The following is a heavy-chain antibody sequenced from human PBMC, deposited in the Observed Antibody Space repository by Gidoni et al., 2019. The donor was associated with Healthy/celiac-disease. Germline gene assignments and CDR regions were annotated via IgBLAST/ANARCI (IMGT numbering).Heavy chain of an antibody. J-gene: IGHJ6*02. CDR2: IWYDGINK. CDR3: ARDTGVWFGEGDPVARLRATYYGMDV. V-gene: IGHV3-33*01. CDR1: GFTFSSYG. D-gene: IGHD3-10*01. Sequence: QVQLVESGGGVVQPGRSLRLSCAASGFTFSSYGMHCVREAPGKGLEWGEVIWYDGINKYYADSVKGRFTISRDNSKNTLYLQMNSLRAEDTAVYYCARDTGVWFGEGDPVARLRATYYGMDVWGQGTTVTVSS.